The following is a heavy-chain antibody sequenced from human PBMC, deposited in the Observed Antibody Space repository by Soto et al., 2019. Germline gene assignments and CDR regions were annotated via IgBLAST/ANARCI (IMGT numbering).Heavy chain of an antibody. J-gene: IGHJ5*02. V-gene: IGHV2-5*01. D-gene: IGHD3-16*01. Sequence: QITLKESGPTLVKPTQTLTLTCTFSGFSLSTSGVGVGWIRQPPGKALEWLALIYWNDDKRYSPSLKSRLTITKDTSKNQVVLTMTNMDPVDTATYYCAHRLISSTIGATTYFTVGEFDPWGQGTLVTVSS. CDR2: IYWNDDK. CDR1: GFSLSTSGVG. CDR3: AHRLISSTIGATTYFTVGEFDP.